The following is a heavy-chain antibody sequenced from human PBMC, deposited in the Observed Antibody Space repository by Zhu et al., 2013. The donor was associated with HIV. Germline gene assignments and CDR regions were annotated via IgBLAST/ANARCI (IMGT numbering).Heavy chain of an antibody. D-gene: IGHD3-10*01. J-gene: IGHJ4*02. V-gene: IGHV4-59*12. CDR3: ARGGQESPLWFGESHSWYFDY. CDR2: IYYSGST. Sequence: DWLEDIYYSGSTSHNPSLKSRVTISVDTSKNQFSLKLSSVTAADTAVYYCARGGQESPLWFGESHSWYFDYWGQGTLVTVSS.